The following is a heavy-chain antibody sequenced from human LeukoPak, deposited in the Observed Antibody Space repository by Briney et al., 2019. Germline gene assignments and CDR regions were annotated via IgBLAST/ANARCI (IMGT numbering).Heavy chain of an antibody. CDR1: GNSVRSSSFY. CDR3: AREYNGSGSYPGKDY. D-gene: IGHD3-10*01. V-gene: IGHV4-30-4*08. CDR2: IYYSGST. J-gene: IGHJ4*02. Sequence: SETLSLTCTVSGNSVRSSSFYWGWIRQPPGKGLEWIGYIYYSGSTYYNPSLKSRVTISVDTSKNQFSLKLSSVTAADTAVYYCAREYNGSGSYPGKDYWGQGTLVTVSS.